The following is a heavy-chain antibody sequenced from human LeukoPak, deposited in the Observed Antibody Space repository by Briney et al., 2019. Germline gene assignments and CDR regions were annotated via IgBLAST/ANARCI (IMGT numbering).Heavy chain of an antibody. Sequence: SETLSLTCTVSGGSISSYYWSWIRQPPGKGLEWIGYIYYSGSTNYNPSLKSRVTISVDTSKNQFSLKLSSVTAADTAVYYCARRDGYNYQYWGQGTLVTVSS. CDR3: ARRDGYNYQY. J-gene: IGHJ4*02. D-gene: IGHD5-24*01. CDR2: IYYSGST. CDR1: GGSISSYY. V-gene: IGHV4-59*01.